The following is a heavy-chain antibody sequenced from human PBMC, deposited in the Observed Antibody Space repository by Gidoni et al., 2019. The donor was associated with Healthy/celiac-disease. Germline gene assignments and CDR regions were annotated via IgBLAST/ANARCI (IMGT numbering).Heavy chain of an antibody. CDR2: ISYDGSYK. J-gene: IGHJ3*01. CDR3: AKLALTGTPSHDAFDV. V-gene: IGHV3-30*18. CDR1: GFTFSSYG. D-gene: IGHD1-20*01. Sequence: QVQLVESGGGVVQPGRSLRLSCAASGFTFSSYGIHWVRQAPGKGLEWVAVISYDGSYKYYADSVKGRFTISRDNSKNTLFLQMNSLRADDTAVYYCAKLALTGTPSHDAFDVWGQGTMVTVSS.